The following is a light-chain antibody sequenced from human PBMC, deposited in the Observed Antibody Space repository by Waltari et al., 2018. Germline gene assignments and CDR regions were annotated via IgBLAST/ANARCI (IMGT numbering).Light chain of an antibody. CDR3: HQYGNSAPFT. CDR2: ETS. CDR1: QTLSSTY. V-gene: IGKV3-20*01. Sequence: EIVLTQSPGTLSLSPGERATLSCRASQTLSSTYLAWYQQKTGQAPRLLIYETSTRATGIPDRFSGSESGTDFTLTISRLEPEDLAVYYCHQYGNSAPFTFGPGTKVDIK. J-gene: IGKJ3*01.